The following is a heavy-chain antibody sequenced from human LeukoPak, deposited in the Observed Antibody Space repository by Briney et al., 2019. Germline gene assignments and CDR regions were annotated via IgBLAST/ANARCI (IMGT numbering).Heavy chain of an antibody. V-gene: IGHV1-69-2*01. CDR3: ATGEEMATKDAFDI. CDR2: VDPEDGET. CDR1: GYTFTDYY. J-gene: IGHJ3*02. Sequence: ASVKLSCKVPGYTFTDYYMHWVPQAPGKGLEWMGLVDPEDGETIYAEKFQGRVTINADTSTDTAYMELSSLRSEDTAMYYCATGEEMATKDAFDIWGQGTMVTVSS. D-gene: IGHD5-24*01.